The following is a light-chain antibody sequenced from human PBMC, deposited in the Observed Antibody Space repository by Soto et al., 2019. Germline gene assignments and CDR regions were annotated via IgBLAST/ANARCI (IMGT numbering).Light chain of an antibody. Sequence: EIVLTQCPATLSLSPGERATLSCGASQTITSAYLAWYQLKPGLAPRLLFYDASNRATGVPDRFSGSGSGTDFTLTISRLEPEDFAVYYCQQYDTSPLTFGGGTKVEIK. CDR3: QQYDTSPLT. CDR1: QTITSAY. V-gene: IGKV3D-20*01. J-gene: IGKJ4*01. CDR2: DAS.